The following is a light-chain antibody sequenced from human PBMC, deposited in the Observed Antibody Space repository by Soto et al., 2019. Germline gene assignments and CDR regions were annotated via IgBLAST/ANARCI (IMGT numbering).Light chain of an antibody. CDR3: AAWDDSVTGV. V-gene: IGLV1-47*01. Sequence: QLVLTQPPSASGTPGQTVTISCSGSSSNIGSEYVYWYQQFPGTAPRLLIYNNNRRPSGVPDRFSGSKSGTSASLAISGLXXXXXXXYYCAAWDDSVTGVFGGGTKVTVL. J-gene: IGLJ3*02. CDR2: NNN. CDR1: SSNIGSEY.